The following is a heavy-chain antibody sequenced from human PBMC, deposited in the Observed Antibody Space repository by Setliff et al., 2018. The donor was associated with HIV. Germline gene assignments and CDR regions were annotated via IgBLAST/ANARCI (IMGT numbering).Heavy chain of an antibody. Sequence: ASVKVSCKTSGYTFTSHTLQWVRQAPGQGLEWMGWINAGNGNTKYSQGFQSRLTITRDTSATTAFMELSGLTSEDTAVYYCARDGCDSNRCYVYNWFDPWGQGTLVTVSS. D-gene: IGHD2-2*01. CDR1: GYTFTSHT. CDR3: ARDGCDSNRCYVYNWFDP. J-gene: IGHJ5*02. CDR2: INAGNGNT. V-gene: IGHV1-3*01.